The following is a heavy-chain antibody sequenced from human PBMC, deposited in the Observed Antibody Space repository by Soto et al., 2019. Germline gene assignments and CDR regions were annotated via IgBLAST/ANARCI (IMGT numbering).Heavy chain of an antibody. CDR2: ISGSGGST. Sequence: PGKGLEWVSAISGSGGSTYYADSVKGRFTISRDNSKNTLYLQMNSLRAEDTAVYYCAKQYGDYLFFLDYWGQGTLVTVSS. CDR3: AKQYGDYLFFLDY. V-gene: IGHV3-23*01. J-gene: IGHJ4*02. D-gene: IGHD4-17*01.